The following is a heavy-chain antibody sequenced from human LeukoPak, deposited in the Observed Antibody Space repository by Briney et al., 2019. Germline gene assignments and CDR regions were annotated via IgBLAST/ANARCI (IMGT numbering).Heavy chain of an antibody. V-gene: IGHV4-59*01. CDR1: GGSISSYY. Sequence: SETLSLTCTVSGGSISSYYWSWIRQTPGKGLEWIGYIYYSGSPNYNPSLKSRVTISVDTSKNQFALKLSSVTAADTAVYYCARGWTTVTTIDYWGQGTLVTVSS. J-gene: IGHJ4*02. CDR2: IYYSGSP. D-gene: IGHD4-17*01. CDR3: ARGWTTVTTIDY.